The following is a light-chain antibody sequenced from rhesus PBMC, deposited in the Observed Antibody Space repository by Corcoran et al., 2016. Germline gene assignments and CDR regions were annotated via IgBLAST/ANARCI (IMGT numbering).Light chain of an antibody. Sequence: QAALTQSPSVSGSPGQSVTISCSGTSSDIGAYNRVSWYQQLPGEAPKLMIYEVTRRPSGVSARFSGSKSGNSASLTISGLQTEDEADYYCSSYATNSAYIFGVGTRLTVL. CDR2: EVT. V-gene: IGLV2-13*02. J-gene: IGLJ1*01. CDR3: SSYATNSAYI. CDR1: SSDIGAYNR.